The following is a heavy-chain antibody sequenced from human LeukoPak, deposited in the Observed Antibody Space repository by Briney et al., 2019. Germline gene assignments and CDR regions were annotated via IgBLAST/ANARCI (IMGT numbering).Heavy chain of an antibody. J-gene: IGHJ1*01. Sequence: SETLSLTCTVSGGSISYYYWNWIRQPPGKGLEWIGYIDNSGSSKYNPSLKSRVTLSVDTAKNQFSLKLSSVTAADSAVYCCASHVDYGDYLKYFQHWGQGTLVTVSS. CDR1: GGSISYYY. D-gene: IGHD4-17*01. V-gene: IGHV4-59*01. CDR2: IDNSGSS. CDR3: ASHVDYGDYLKYFQH.